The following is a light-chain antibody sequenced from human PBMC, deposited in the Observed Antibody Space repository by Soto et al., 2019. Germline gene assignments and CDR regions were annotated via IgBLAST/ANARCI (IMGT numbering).Light chain of an antibody. J-gene: IGKJ1*01. CDR2: VAS. CDR3: LQDYNHPWT. CDR1: RYIITA. V-gene: IGKV1-6*01. Sequence: IEMTQSPSSLSSSVGDRFTITCRASRYIITALSWYQHRPGQAPKVLICVASSLQSGVPSRFSGSGSGTDFTLTITSLQPEDFATYYCLQDYNHPWTFGQGTKVDIK.